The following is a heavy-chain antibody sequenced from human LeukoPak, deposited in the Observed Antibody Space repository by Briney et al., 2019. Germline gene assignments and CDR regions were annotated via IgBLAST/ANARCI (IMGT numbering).Heavy chain of an antibody. Sequence: GRSLRLSCAASGFTFSSYAMHWVRQAPGKGLEWVAVISYDGSNKYYADSVKGRFTISRDNSKNTLYLQMNSLRAEDTAVYYCARTLLKARAMVRGVIFFESENGFGYWGQGTLVTVSS. J-gene: IGHJ4*02. V-gene: IGHV3-30-3*01. CDR3: ARTLLKARAMVRGVIFFESENGFGY. CDR1: GFTFSSYA. CDR2: ISYDGSNK. D-gene: IGHD3-10*01.